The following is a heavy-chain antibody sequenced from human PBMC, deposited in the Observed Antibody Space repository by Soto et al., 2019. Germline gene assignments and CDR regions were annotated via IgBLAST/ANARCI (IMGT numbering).Heavy chain of an antibody. D-gene: IGHD5-12*01. CDR2: IKSKTDGGTT. Sequence: GGSLRLSCAASGFTFSNAWMSWVRQAPGKGLEWVGRIKSKTDGGTTDYAAPVKGRFTISRDDSKNTLYLQMNSLKTEDTAVYYCTTRNTFSGYGLYFDYWGQGTLVTVSS. V-gene: IGHV3-15*01. CDR3: TTRNTFSGYGLYFDY. CDR1: GFTFSNAW. J-gene: IGHJ4*02.